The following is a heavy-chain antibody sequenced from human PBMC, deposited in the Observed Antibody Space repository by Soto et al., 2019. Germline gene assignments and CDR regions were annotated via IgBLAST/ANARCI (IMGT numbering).Heavy chain of an antibody. CDR2: ISAYNGNT. V-gene: IGHV1-18*01. Sequence: SEEVSCKASGYTFTSHGISWMRQDPAQGLEWMGWISAYNGNTNYAQKLQGRVTRTTDTSTSTAYMELRSLRSDDTAVYYWARDPPPPDYWGQGTLVTVSS. CDR1: GYTFTSHG. CDR3: ARDPPPPDY. J-gene: IGHJ4*02.